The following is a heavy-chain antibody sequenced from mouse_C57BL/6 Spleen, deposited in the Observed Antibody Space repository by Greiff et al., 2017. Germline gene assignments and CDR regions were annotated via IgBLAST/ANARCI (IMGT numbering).Heavy chain of an antibody. Sequence: VQLQQSGAELVKPGASVKISCKASGYAFSSYWMNWVKQRPGKGLEWIGQIYPGDGDTNYNGKFKGKATLTADKSSSTAYMQLSSLTSEDSAVYFCARSGYGNLYAMDYWGQGTSVTVSS. D-gene: IGHD2-10*02. CDR3: ARSGYGNLYAMDY. CDR2: IYPGDGDT. J-gene: IGHJ4*01. CDR1: GYAFSSYW. V-gene: IGHV1-80*01.